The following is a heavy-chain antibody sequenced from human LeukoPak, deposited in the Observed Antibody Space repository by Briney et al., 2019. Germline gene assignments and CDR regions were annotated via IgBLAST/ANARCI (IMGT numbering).Heavy chain of an antibody. CDR1: GGSISSGDYY. CDR3: VKAPYYPNSFDI. Sequence: SQTLSLTCTVSGGSISSGDYYWSWIRQPPGKGLEWIGYIYYSGSTYYNPSLKSRVTISVDTSKNQFSLKLSSVTAADTAVYYCVKAPYYPNSFDIWGQGTMVTVSS. CDR2: IYYSGST. D-gene: IGHD1-26*01. V-gene: IGHV4-30-4*01. J-gene: IGHJ3*02.